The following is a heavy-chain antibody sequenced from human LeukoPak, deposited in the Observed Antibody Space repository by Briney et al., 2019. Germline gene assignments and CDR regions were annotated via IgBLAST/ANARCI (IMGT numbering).Heavy chain of an antibody. V-gene: IGHV3-23*01. CDR1: GFTFSNYA. J-gene: IGHJ4*02. Sequence: GGSLRLSCAASGFTFSNYAMSWVRQAPGKGLEWVSIITGYSESTYYADSVKGRFTISRDNSQNTLYLQMNSLRAEDTAVYYCAKDQSRYSYGSYYFDYWGQGTLVTVSS. CDR2: ITGYSEST. D-gene: IGHD5-18*01. CDR3: AKDQSRYSYGSYYFDY.